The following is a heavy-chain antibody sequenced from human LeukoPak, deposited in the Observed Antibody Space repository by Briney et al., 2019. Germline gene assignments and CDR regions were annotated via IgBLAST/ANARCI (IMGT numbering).Heavy chain of an antibody. CDR1: GFTFSTFA. CDR3: ARLAGGRDGYNFAY. V-gene: IGHV3-23*01. CDR2: IFPSGGEI. D-gene: IGHD5-24*01. J-gene: IGHJ4*02. Sequence: GGSLRLSCAASGFTFSTFAMIWVRQPPGKGLEWVSSIFPSGGEIHYADSVRGRFTISRDNSKSTLSLQMNSLRAEDTAIYYCARLAGGRDGYNFAYWGQGTLVTVSS.